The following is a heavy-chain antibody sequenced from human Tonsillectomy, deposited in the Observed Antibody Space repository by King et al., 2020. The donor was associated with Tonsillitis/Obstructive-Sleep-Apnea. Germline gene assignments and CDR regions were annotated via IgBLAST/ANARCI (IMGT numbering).Heavy chain of an antibody. CDR1: GFTVSNND. CDR2: LYSGGLT. Sequence: VQLVESGGGLVQSGGSLRLSCTASGFTVSNNDMNWVRQAPGKGLEWVSVLYSGGLTYYADSVKGRFTISRDNSKNTLYLQMSSLRIEDTAVYYCAREGPEFTWNYVSHWGQGTLVTVSS. CDR3: AREGPEFTWNYVSH. J-gene: IGHJ4*02. V-gene: IGHV3-66*01. D-gene: IGHD1-7*01.